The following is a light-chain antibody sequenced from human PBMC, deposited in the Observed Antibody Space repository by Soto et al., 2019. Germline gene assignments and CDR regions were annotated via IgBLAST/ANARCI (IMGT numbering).Light chain of an antibody. Sequence: EIVLTQSPATLSVSPGERVTLSCRASQSVSDNLAWYQQKPGQAPRLLIYGASIRATDIPARFSGSGSGTEFTLTISSLEPEDFAVYYCQQRSNWPPWTFGQGTKVDIK. CDR3: QQRSNWPPWT. CDR1: QSVSDN. CDR2: GAS. V-gene: IGKV3-11*01. J-gene: IGKJ1*01.